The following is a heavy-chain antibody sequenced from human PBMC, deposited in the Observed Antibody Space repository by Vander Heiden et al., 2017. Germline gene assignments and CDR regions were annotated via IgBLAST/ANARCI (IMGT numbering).Heavy chain of an antibody. V-gene: IGHV3-23*01. CDR3: AKIVGATRPFDY. CDR2: ISGSGGST. J-gene: IGHJ4*02. D-gene: IGHD1-26*01. Sequence: EVQLLASGGGFVQPGGSLRLPCAASGFTFSSYAMGWVRQAPGKGLEWVSAISGSGGSTYYADSVKGRFTISRDNSKNTLYLQMNSLRAEDTAVYYCAKIVGATRPFDYWGQGTLVTVSS. CDR1: GFTFSSYA.